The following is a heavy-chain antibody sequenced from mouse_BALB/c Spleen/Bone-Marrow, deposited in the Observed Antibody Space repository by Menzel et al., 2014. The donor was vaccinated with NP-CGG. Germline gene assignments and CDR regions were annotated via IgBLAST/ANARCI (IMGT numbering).Heavy chain of an antibody. J-gene: IGHJ1*01. V-gene: IGHV14-3*02. CDR1: GFNIKDTY. CDR3: ASYYYGRYFDV. D-gene: IGHD1-1*01. Sequence: VQLQQSGAELAKPGASVKLSCTASGFNIKDTYMHWVKQRPEQGLEWIGRIDPANGNTKYDPKFQGKATITADISSNTAYLQLSSLTSEDTAVYYCASYYYGRYFDVWGAGTTVTVSS. CDR2: IDPANGNT.